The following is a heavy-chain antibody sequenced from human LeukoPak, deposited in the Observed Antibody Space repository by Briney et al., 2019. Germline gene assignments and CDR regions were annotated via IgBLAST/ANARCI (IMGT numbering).Heavy chain of an antibody. J-gene: IGHJ4*02. Sequence: ASVNVSCKASGYTFTSFDINWVRQATGQGLEWMGWMNPNSGNTGYAQKFQGRVTITRNTSISTAYMELSSLRSEDTAVYYCAKGESGSGGNDYYFDSWGQGTLVTVSS. D-gene: IGHD4-23*01. CDR3: AKGESGSGGNDYYFDS. CDR2: MNPNSGNT. V-gene: IGHV1-8*03. CDR1: GYTFTSFD.